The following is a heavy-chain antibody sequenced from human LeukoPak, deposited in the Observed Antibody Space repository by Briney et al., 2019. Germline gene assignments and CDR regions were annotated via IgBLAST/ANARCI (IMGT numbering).Heavy chain of an antibody. CDR2: INQDGSAK. D-gene: IGHD4-23*01. CDR3: ARDVHGGAFDY. CDR1: GFTFSDYY. Sequence: PGGSLRLSCAASGFTFSDYYMNWVRQAPGKGLEWVANINQDGSAKYYVDSVKGRFTFSRDNAMNSLFLQMNSLRAEDTAVYYCARDVHGGAFDYWGQGTLVTVSS. J-gene: IGHJ4*02. V-gene: IGHV3-7*01.